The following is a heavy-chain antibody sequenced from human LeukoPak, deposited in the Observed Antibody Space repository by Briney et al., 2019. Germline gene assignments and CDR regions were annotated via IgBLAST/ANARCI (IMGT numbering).Heavy chain of an antibody. CDR1: GFTFSSYS. J-gene: IGHJ3*02. D-gene: IGHD3-22*01. CDR3: AKDLLYYYDSSDAFDI. CDR2: ISSSSSTI. Sequence: PGGSLRLSCAASGFTFSSYSMNWVRQAPGKGLEWVSYISSSSSTIYYADSVKGRFTISRDNAKNSLYLQMNSLRAEDTAVYYCAKDLLYYYDSSDAFDIWGQGTMVTVSS. V-gene: IGHV3-48*04.